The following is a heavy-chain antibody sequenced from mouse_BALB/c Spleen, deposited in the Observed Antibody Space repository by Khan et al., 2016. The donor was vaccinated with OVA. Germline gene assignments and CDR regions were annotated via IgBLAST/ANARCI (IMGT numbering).Heavy chain of an antibody. V-gene: IGHV2-2*01. CDR3: ARNSYMYDFTY. D-gene: IGHD2-14*01. CDR2: IWSGGNT. J-gene: IGHJ3*01. CDR1: GFSLTTYG. Sequence: QVQLKQSGPGLVQPSQSLSITCTVSGFSLTTYGVHWVRQSPGKGLEWLGLIWSGGNTDYNAAFISRLSITKDNSKSQVFFKMNSLQADDTAMYYCARNSYMYDFTYWGQGTLVTGSA.